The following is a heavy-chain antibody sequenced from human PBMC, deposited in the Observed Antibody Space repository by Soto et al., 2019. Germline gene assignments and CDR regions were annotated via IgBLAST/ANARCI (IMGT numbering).Heavy chain of an antibody. CDR1: GFVFSSYG. V-gene: IGHV3-30*18. CDR3: AKEGYYYDSSGYYEPGNFFDN. CDR2: ISYDGSKK. Sequence: QVQLVESGGGVVQPGRSLRLSCAASGFVFSSYGMLWVRQAPGKGLEWVVGISYDGSKKFYGDSVKGRITISRDNSENTLYVQMNSLRAEDTAVYYCAKEGYYYDSSGYYEPGNFFDNWGQGTLVTVSS. J-gene: IGHJ4*02. D-gene: IGHD3-22*01.